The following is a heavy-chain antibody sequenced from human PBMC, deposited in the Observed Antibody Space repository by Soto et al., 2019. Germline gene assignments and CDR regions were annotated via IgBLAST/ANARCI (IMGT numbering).Heavy chain of an antibody. Sequence: SETLSLTCAVSGGSISSGGYSWSWIRQPPGKGLEWIGYMYHSGSTYYNPSLKSRVTISIDRSKNQFSLKLRSVTAADTAVYYCARGPPFHWGQGTLVTVSS. V-gene: IGHV4-30-2*01. CDR3: ARGPPFH. CDR2: MYHSGST. D-gene: IGHD3-16*01. CDR1: GGSISSGGYS. J-gene: IGHJ4*02.